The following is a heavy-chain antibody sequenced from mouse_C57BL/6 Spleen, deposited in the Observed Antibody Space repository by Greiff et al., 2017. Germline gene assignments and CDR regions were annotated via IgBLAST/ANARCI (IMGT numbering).Heavy chain of an antibody. V-gene: IGHV1-53*01. J-gene: IGHJ3*01. CDR1: GYTFTSYW. Sequence: QVQLQQPGTELVKPGASVKLSCKASGYTFTSYWMHWVKQRPGQGLEWIGNINPSNGGSNYNEKFKSKASLTVDKSSSTAYMQLSSLTSEDSAVYYCARWGYDYRAWFAYWGQGTLVTVSA. CDR2: INPSNGGS. CDR3: ARWGYDYRAWFAY. D-gene: IGHD2-4*01.